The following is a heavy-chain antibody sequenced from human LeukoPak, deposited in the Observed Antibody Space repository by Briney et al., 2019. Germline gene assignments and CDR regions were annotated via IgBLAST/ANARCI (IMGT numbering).Heavy chain of an antibody. CDR1: VFTFRNYG. D-gene: IGHD2-15*01. V-gene: IGHV3-33*01. CDR3: AREIVGEGNFDC. CDR2: IWHDGSYI. Sequence: GGSLRLSCEASVFTFRNYGMHWVRQTPGKGLEGVAAIWHDGSYIFYADSVKGRFTISRDNSKNTLFLQMDSLRPEDTALYYCAREIVGEGNFDCWGQGTLVTVSS. J-gene: IGHJ4*02.